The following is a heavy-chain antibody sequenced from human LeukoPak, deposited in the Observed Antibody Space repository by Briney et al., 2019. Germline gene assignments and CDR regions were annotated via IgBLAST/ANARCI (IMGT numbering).Heavy chain of an antibody. CDR1: GYTFTSYG. CDR2: ISAYNGNT. Sequence: GASVKVSCKASGYTFTSYGISWVRQAPGQGLEWMGWISAYNGNTNYAQKLQGRVTMTTDTSTSTAYMELRSLRSDDTAVYYCARGKHGITFGGVIPYWGQGTLVTVSS. V-gene: IGHV1-18*01. D-gene: IGHD3-16*02. J-gene: IGHJ4*02. CDR3: ARGKHGITFGGVIPY.